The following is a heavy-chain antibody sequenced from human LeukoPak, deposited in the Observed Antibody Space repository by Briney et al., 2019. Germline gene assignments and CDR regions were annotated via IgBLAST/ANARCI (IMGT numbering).Heavy chain of an antibody. CDR3: ARVARHDYTYYPGGNYFDY. V-gene: IGHV4-59*08. CDR1: GFTFSSYG. CDR2: IYYSGST. D-gene: IGHD4-11*01. J-gene: IGHJ4*02. Sequence: GSLRLSCAASGFTFSSYGMSWVRQPPGKGLEWIGYIYYSGSTNYNPSLKSRVTISVDTSKNQFYLKLSSVTAADTAVYYCARVARHDYTYYPGGNYFDYWGQGTLVTVSS.